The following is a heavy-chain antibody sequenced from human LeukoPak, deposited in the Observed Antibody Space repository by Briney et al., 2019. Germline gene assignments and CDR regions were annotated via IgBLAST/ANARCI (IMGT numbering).Heavy chain of an antibody. CDR3: ARSRTRMTTREFAP. D-gene: IGHD4-17*01. CDR1: GYTFTSYD. V-gene: IGHV1-2*02. J-gene: IGHJ5*02. CDR2: MNPHSGAS. Sequence: ASVKVSCKASGYTFTSYDINWVRQAPGQGLEWLGWMNPHSGASNYARKFQGRVTMTRDTSISAAFLELTSLRFDDTAIYYCARSRTRMTTREFAPWGQGTLVTVSS.